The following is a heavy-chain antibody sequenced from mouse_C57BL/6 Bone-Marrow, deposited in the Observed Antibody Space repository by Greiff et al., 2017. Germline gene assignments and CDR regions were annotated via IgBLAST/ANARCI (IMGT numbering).Heavy chain of an antibody. CDR1: GYTFTSYT. J-gene: IGHJ1*03. Sequence: VQLHQSGAELARPGASVKMSCKASGYTFTSYTMHWVKQRPGQGLEWIGYINPSSGYTKYNQKFKDKATLTADKSSSTAYMQLISLTSEDSAVYDCARYGITTGYFDVWGTGTTVTVSS. CDR3: ARYGITTGYFDV. CDR2: INPSSGYT. V-gene: IGHV1-4*01. D-gene: IGHD1-1*01.